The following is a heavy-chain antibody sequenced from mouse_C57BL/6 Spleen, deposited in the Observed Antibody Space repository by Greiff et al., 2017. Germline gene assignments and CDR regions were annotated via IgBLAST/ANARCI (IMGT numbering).Heavy chain of an antibody. CDR1: GYTFTSYW. Sequence: QVQLQQRGTELVKPGASGYTFTSYWMHWVKQRPGQGLEWVGNINPSNGGTNYNEKFKSKATLTVDKSSSTAYMQLSSLTSEDSAVYYCARLTTTVVAHWYFDVWGTGTTVTVSS. J-gene: IGHJ1*03. CDR3: ARLTTTVVAHWYFDV. CDR2: INPSNGGT. V-gene: IGHV1-53*01. D-gene: IGHD1-1*01.